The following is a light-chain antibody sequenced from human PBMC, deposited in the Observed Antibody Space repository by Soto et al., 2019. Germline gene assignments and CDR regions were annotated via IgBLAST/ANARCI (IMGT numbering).Light chain of an antibody. CDR3: QQYGSSPYT. Sequence: EIVLTQSPGTLSLTPGERATLSCRASQRVTSTFLAWFQQRRGQAPRLLIHDISSRASGIPPRFSGSGSGTDFTLTISRLEPEDFAVYYCQQYGSSPYTFGQGTKLEI. V-gene: IGKV3-20*01. J-gene: IGKJ2*01. CDR2: DIS. CDR1: QRVTSTF.